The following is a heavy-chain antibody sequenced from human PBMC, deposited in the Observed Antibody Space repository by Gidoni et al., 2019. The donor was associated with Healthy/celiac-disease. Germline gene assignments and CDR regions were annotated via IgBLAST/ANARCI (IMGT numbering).Heavy chain of an antibody. V-gene: IGHV3-30-3*01. CDR2: ISYDGSNK. CDR1: GFTFSSYA. J-gene: IGHJ5*02. Sequence: QVQLVESGGGVVQPGRSLRLSCAASGFTFSSYAMHWVRQAPGKGLEWVAFISYDGSNKYYADSVKGRFTISRDNSKNTLYLQMNSLIAEDTAVYYCARDRLAATRGVSCWFDPWGQGTLVTVSS. D-gene: IGHD2-15*01. CDR3: ARDRLAATRGVSCWFDP.